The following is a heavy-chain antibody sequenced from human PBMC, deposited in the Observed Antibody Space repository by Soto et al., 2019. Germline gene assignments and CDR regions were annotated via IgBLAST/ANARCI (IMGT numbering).Heavy chain of an antibody. V-gene: IGHV1-18*01. CDR3: AHSYYDILPGYYGFDY. J-gene: IGHJ4*02. CDR1: GYTFTSYG. Sequence: QVQLVQSGAEVKKPGASVKVSCKASGYTFTSYGISWVRQAPGQGLEWMGWISAYNGNTNYAQKLQGRVTMTTDTXTXTAYMELRSLRSDDTAVYYCAHSYYDILPGYYGFDYWGQGTLVTVSS. CDR2: ISAYNGNT. D-gene: IGHD3-9*01.